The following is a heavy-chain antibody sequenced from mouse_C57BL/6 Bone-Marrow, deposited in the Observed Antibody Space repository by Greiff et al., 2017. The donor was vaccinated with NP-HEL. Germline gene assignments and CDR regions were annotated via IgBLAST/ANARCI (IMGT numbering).Heavy chain of an antibody. CDR3: ARGLRSWFAY. J-gene: IGHJ3*01. D-gene: IGHD6-1*01. Sequence: VHVKQSGPVLVKPGASVKMSCKASGYTFTDYYMNWVKQSHGKSLEWIGVINPYNGGTSYNQKFKGKATLTVDKSSSTAYMELNSLTSEDSAVYYCARGLRSWFAYWGQGTLVTVSA. CDR2: INPYNGGT. CDR1: GYTFTDYY. V-gene: IGHV1-19*01.